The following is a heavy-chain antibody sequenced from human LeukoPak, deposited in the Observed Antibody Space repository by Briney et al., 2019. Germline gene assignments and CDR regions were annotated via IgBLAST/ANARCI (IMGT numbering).Heavy chain of an antibody. D-gene: IGHD2-2*01. J-gene: IGHJ4*02. Sequence: PGGSLRLSCAASGFTFSNAWMSWVRQARGKGREWVGRIKSKTDGGTTDYAAPVKGRFTISRDDSKNTLYLQMNSLKTEDTAVYYCTTETVVVPAAMGAGLWGNWGQGTLVTVSS. CDR2: IKSKTDGGTT. CDR3: TTETVVVPAAMGAGLWGN. CDR1: GFTFSNAW. V-gene: IGHV3-15*01.